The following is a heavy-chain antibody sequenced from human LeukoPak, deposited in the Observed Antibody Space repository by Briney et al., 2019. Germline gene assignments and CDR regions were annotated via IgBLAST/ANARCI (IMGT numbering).Heavy chain of an antibody. CDR2: IIPIFGTA. CDR3: ARAYMTATRHFDS. D-gene: IGHD2-21*02. V-gene: IGHV1-69*13. Sequence: ASVKVSCKASGGTFSSYAISWVRQAPGQGLEWMGGIIPIFGTANYAQKFQGRVTITADASTSTAYMELSSLRSEDTAVYYCARAYMTATRHFDSWGQGTLVTVSS. CDR1: GGTFSSYA. J-gene: IGHJ4*02.